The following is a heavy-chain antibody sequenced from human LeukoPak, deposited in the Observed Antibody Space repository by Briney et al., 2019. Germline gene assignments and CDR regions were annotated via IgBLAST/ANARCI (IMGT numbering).Heavy chain of an antibody. CDR1: GYIFTSYY. J-gene: IGHJ3*02. CDR3: ARVRSDAFDI. CDR2: SNPSGGST. V-gene: IGHV1-46*01. Sequence: ASVKVSCKASGYIFTSYYMHWVPHAPAQGLEWMGISNPSGGSTSYAQKFQGRVTMTRDTSTSTVYLELSSLRSEDRAVYYCARVRSDAFDIWGEGTMVTVS.